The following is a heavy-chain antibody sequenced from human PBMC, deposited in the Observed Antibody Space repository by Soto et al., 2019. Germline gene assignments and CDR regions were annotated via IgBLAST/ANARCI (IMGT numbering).Heavy chain of an antibody. Sequence: EVQLVESGGGLVQPGGSLRLSCAASGFTFSSFNMNWVRQAPGKGLEWVSFVTSGGGTIYYADSVKGRFTISSDNAKDSLYLQMNSLRVEDTAVYYCARRLGYCSGGSCPTDYWGQGTLVTVSS. J-gene: IGHJ4*02. CDR2: VTSGGGTI. D-gene: IGHD2-15*01. CDR1: GFTFSSFN. V-gene: IGHV3-48*01. CDR3: ARRLGYCSGGSCPTDY.